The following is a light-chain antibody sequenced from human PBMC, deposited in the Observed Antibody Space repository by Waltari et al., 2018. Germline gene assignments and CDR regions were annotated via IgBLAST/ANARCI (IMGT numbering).Light chain of an antibody. Sequence: EIVLTQSPGTLSLAPGERATLSCRASQSVSRTLAWYQQKPGQAPSLLIYAASTRATGIPDRFSGSGSGTDFSLTISRLEPEDFAVYYCQHYVRLPATFGQGTKVESK. CDR2: AAS. CDR3: QHYVRLPAT. V-gene: IGKV3-20*01. J-gene: IGKJ1*01. CDR1: QSVSRT.